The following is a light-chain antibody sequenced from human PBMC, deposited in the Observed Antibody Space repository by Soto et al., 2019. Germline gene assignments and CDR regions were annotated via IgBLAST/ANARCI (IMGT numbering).Light chain of an antibody. CDR2: DAS. Sequence: EIVLTQSPATLSLSPGEIATLSFRASQSVSSYLAWYQQKPGQAPRLLIYDASNRATGIPARFSGSGSGTDFTLTISSLEPEDFAVYYCQQRSNWSWTFGQGTKVDIK. J-gene: IGKJ1*01. CDR1: QSVSSY. V-gene: IGKV3-11*01. CDR3: QQRSNWSWT.